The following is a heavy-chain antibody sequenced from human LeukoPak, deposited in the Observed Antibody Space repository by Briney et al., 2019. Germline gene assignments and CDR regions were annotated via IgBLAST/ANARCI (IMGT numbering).Heavy chain of an antibody. V-gene: IGHV3-7*01. Sequence: GGSLRLSCAASGFIFSSYWMTWVRQAPGKGLEWVATINQDGSEEYCVDSVKGRFTISRDNAKNSLYLQMSSLRVEDTAVYYCARYGYSGTYSRYRGQGTLVTVSS. CDR2: INQDGSEE. J-gene: IGHJ4*02. CDR3: ARYGYSGTYSRY. CDR1: GFIFSSYW. D-gene: IGHD1-26*01.